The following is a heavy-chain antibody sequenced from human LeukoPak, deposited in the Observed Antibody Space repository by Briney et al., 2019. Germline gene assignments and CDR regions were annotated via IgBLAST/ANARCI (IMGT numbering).Heavy chain of an antibody. CDR3: ARPYRYYYYYMDV. CDR1: GFTFSSYE. V-gene: IGHV3-48*03. CDR2: ISSSGSTI. Sequence: QPGGSLRLSCAASGFTFSSYERNWVRQAPGKGLEWVSYISSSGSTIYYADSVKGRFTISRDNAKNSLYLQINSLRAEDTAVYYCARPYRYYYYYMDVWGKGTTVTVSS. J-gene: IGHJ6*03. D-gene: IGHD4-11*01.